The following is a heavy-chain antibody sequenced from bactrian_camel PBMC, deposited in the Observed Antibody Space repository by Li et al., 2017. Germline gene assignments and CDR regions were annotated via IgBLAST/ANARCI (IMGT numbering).Heavy chain of an antibody. V-gene: IGHV3S53*01. D-gene: IGHD7*01. CDR2: IRRDGTT. J-gene: IGHJ4*01. CDR1: SYAPSTDC. Sequence: HVQLVESGGGSVQAGGSLRLSCAASSYAPSTDCMAWFRQAPGKEREGVAAIRRDGTTSYADSVKGRFTISRDKRKKELYLQMDNLQPEDTAMYYCSADFRNWCYCSPGSYSFTGQGTQVTVS.